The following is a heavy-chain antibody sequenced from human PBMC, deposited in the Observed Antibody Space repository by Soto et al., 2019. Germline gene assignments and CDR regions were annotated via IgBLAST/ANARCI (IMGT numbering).Heavy chain of an antibody. Sequence: QVQLVQSGAEVKKPGSSVKVSCKASGGTFSSYTISWVRQAPGQGLEWMGRIIPILGIANYAQKFQGRVTITADKSTSTAYMELSSLRSEDTAVYYCARAPEGSGGIDYWCQGTLVTVSS. CDR3: ARAPEGSGGIDY. CDR2: IIPILGIA. V-gene: IGHV1-69*02. J-gene: IGHJ4*02. CDR1: GGTFSSYT. D-gene: IGHD2-15*01.